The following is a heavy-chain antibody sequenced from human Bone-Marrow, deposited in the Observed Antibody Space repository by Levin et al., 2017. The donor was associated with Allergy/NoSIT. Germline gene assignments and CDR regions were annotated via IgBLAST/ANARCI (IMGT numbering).Heavy chain of an antibody. CDR2: INRDASGT. CDR3: TRDTLDGSCTSSTCSPDWFDP. CDR1: GFSFSSHW. J-gene: IGHJ5*02. Sequence: PGESLKISCAASGFSFSSHWMHWVRQAPGKGLVWVSRINRDASGTNYAESVKGRFTISRDNAKNTLYLQMDSLRAEDTAVYYCTRDTLDGSCTSSTCSPDWFDPWGQGTLVTVSS. D-gene: IGHD2-2*03. V-gene: IGHV3-74*01.